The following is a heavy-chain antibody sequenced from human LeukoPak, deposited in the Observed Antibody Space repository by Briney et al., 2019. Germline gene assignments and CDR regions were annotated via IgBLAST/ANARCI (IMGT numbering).Heavy chain of an antibody. D-gene: IGHD3-22*01. V-gene: IGHV1-69*01. J-gene: IGHJ4*02. Sequence: SVKVSCKASGGTFSSYAISWVRQAPGQGLEWMGGIIPIFGTANYAQKFQGRVTITADESTSTAYMELSSLRSEDTAVYYCARIGYYYDSSGYLSYWGQGTLVTVSS. CDR3: ARIGYYYDSSGYLSY. CDR2: IIPIFGTA. CDR1: GGTFSSYA.